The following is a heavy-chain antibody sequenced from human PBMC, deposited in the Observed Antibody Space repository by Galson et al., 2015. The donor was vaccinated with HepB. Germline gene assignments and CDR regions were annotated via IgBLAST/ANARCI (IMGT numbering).Heavy chain of an antibody. V-gene: IGHV3-20*04. J-gene: IGHJ4*02. CDR1: GFTFDDYG. Sequence: SLRLSCAASGFTFDDYGMSWVRQAPGKGLEWVSGINWNGGSTGYADSVKGRFTISRDNAKNSLYLQMNSLRAEDTALYYCARTYYGDYQGGYYFDYWGQGTLVTVSS. D-gene: IGHD4-17*01. CDR3: ARTYYGDYQGGYYFDY. CDR2: INWNGGST.